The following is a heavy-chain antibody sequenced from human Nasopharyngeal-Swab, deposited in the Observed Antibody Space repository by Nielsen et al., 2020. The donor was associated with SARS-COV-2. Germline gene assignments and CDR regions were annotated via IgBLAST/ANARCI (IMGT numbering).Heavy chain of an antibody. CDR2: IYYSGSA. V-gene: IGHV4-39*01. J-gene: IGHJ3*02. Sequence: WIRQPPGKGLEWIGSIYYSGSAYYNPSLKIRVTISVDTSKIQFPLKLISVTAADTAVYYCASCLGDAFDIWGQGTMVTVSS. CDR3: ASCLGDAFDI.